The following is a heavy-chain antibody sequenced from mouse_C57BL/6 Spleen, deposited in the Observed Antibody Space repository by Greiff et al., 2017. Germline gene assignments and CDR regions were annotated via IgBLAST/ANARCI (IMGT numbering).Heavy chain of an antibody. D-gene: IGHD2-1*01. CDR2: ISDGGSYT. V-gene: IGHV5-4*03. J-gene: IGHJ4*01. Sequence: EVNVVESGGGLVKPGGSLKLSCAASGFTFSSYAMSWVRQTPEKRLEWVATISDGGSYTYYPDNVKGRFTISRDNAKNNLYLQMSHLKSEDTAMYYCARSYGNFPMDYWGQGTSVTVSS. CDR3: ARSYGNFPMDY. CDR1: GFTFSSYA.